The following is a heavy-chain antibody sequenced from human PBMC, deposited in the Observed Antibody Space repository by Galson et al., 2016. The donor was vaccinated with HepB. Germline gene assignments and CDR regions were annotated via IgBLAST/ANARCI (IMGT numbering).Heavy chain of an antibody. CDR2: VKSNTYGGTT. V-gene: IGHV3-15*01. D-gene: IGHD5-24*01. J-gene: IGHJ4*02. CDR3: TTADGYNPFDY. CDR1: GFTFTDAW. Sequence: SLRLSCAASGFTFTDAWMNWVRQAPGKGLEWVGRVKSNTYGGTTEYAAPVKGRFTISRDDSKDTLYLQMNSLKTEDTGVYYCTTADGYNPFDYWGQGTLVTVSS.